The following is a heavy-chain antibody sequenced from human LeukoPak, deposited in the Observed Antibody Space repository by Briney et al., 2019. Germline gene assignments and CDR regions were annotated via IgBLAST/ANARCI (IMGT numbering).Heavy chain of an antibody. D-gene: IGHD3-10*01. CDR3: AASLAPGYGMDV. J-gene: IGHJ6*02. CDR1: GFTFTSSA. Sequence: ASVKVSCKASGFTFTSSAMQWVRQARGQRLEWIGWIVVGSGNTNYAQKFQERVTITRDMSTSTAYMELSSLRSEDTAVYCCAASLAPGYGMDVWGQGTTVTVSS. CDR2: IVVGSGNT. V-gene: IGHV1-58*02.